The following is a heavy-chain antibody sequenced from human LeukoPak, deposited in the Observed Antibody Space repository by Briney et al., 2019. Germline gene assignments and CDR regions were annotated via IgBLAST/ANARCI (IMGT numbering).Heavy chain of an antibody. CDR2: INWNSDNI. V-gene: IGHV3-9*01. CDR3: ARASYYYDTTGLGAVDI. CDR1: GFTFNDHA. J-gene: IGHJ3*02. Sequence: GRSLRLSCAASGFTFNDHAMYWFRQAPGKGLELFSGINWNSDNIGYADSVKGQFTISRDDAKKSLFLQMNSLRTEDTALYYCARASYYYDTTGLGAVDIWGQGTMVTVSS. D-gene: IGHD3-22*01.